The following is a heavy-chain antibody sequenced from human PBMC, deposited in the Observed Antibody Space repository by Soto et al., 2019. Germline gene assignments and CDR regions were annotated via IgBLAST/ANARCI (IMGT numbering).Heavy chain of an antibody. CDR3: AKDYGEGAFDI. V-gene: IGHV3-23*01. CDR1: GFTFSSYA. Sequence: EVQLLESGGGLEQPGWSLRLSCAASGFTFSSYAMSWVRQAPGKGLEWVSGISGSGGGAYYADSVKGRFTISRDNSKNTLYLQMNSLRAEDTAVYYCAKDYGEGAFDIWGQGTMVTVSS. CDR2: ISGSGGGA. J-gene: IGHJ3*02. D-gene: IGHD3-10*01.